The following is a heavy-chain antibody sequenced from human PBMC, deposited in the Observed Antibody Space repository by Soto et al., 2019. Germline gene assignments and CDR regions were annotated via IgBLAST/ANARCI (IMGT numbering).Heavy chain of an antibody. Sequence: SETLSLTCAVSGDSISSNCCNLVLQPPGKGLEWIGEIYHSGTTNYNPSLKNRVTISVDKSKNQFSLNLTSVTDADTAVYYCARHCAHTVCSENWGQGTLVT. CDR1: GDSISSNC. D-gene: IGHD2-8*01. CDR2: IYHSGTT. J-gene: IGHJ4*02. CDR3: ARHCAHTVCSEN. V-gene: IGHV4-4*02.